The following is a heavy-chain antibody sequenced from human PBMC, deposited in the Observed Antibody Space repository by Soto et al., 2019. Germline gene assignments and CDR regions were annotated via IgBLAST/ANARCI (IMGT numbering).Heavy chain of an antibody. D-gene: IGHD1-26*01. Sequence: QMQLVESGGSVVQPGTSLRLSCAASGFDFSTYGMHWVRQTPGKGLEWVAVVGFDGGGRYYADSVKGRFTISRDNSKKMLYWQMDSLRAEDTALYYCAREPVGPDYAMDVWGQGTKVTVSS. J-gene: IGHJ6*02. CDR1: GFDFSTYG. CDR2: VGFDGGGR. V-gene: IGHV3-33*01. CDR3: AREPVGPDYAMDV.